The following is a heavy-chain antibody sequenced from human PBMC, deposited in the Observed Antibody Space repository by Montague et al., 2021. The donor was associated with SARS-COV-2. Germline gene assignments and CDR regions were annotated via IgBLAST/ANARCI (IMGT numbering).Heavy chain of an antibody. CDR2: INHSGST. V-gene: IGHV4-34*01. Sequence: SETLSLTCAVYGGSFSGYYWSWIRQPPGKGLGWIGEINHSGSTNYNPSLKSRVTISVDTSKNQFSLRLSSVTAADTAVYYCASLTLGYCSSTSYYSDWFDPWGQGTLVTVSS. CDR1: GGSFSGYY. D-gene: IGHD2-2*02. CDR3: ASLTLGYCSSTSYYSDWFDP. J-gene: IGHJ5*02.